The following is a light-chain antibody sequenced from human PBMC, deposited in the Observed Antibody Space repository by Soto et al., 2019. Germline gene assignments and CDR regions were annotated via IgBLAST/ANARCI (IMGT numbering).Light chain of an antibody. J-gene: IGLJ2*01. CDR1: SSNIGAGYD. CDR3: QSYDSSLSGPVV. CDR2: GNS. V-gene: IGLV1-40*01. Sequence: QSVLTQPPSVSGAPGPRVTISCTGSSSNIGAGYDVHWYQQLPGTAPKLLIYGNSNRPSGVPDRVSGSKSGTSASLAITGLQAEDEADYYCQSYDSSLSGPVVFGGGTKLTVL.